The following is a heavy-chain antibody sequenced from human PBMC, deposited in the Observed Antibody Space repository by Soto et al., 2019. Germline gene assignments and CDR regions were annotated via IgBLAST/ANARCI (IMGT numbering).Heavy chain of an antibody. V-gene: IGHV1-69*13. CDR2: IIPIFGTA. CDR3: ASLYSSGGSSYSGYACDI. CDR1: GGTFSSYA. D-gene: IGHD2-15*01. Sequence: SVKVSCKASGGTFSSYAISWVRQAPGQGLEWMGGIIPIFGTANYAQKFQGRVTITADESTSTAYMELSSLRSEETAVYYCASLYSSGGSSYSGYACDIWGQGTMVTVSS. J-gene: IGHJ3*02.